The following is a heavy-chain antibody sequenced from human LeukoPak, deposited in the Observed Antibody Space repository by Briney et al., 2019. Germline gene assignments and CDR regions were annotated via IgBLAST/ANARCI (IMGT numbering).Heavy chain of an antibody. V-gene: IGHV4-4*02. CDR3: ARKDGPFDY. Sequence: SGTLSLTCAVSGGSISSSNWWSWVRQPPGKGLEWIGEIYHSGSTNYNPSLKSRVTISIDTSKSRFSLKLTSVTAADTAVYYCARKDGPFDYWGQGTLVTVSS. J-gene: IGHJ4*02. D-gene: IGHD5-24*01. CDR1: GGSISSSNW. CDR2: IYHSGST.